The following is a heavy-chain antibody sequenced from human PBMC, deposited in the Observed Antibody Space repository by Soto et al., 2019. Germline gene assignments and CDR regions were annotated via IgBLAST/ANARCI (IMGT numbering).Heavy chain of an antibody. CDR3: AGHSSGVPGYYYGMDV. D-gene: IGHD3-22*01. CDR1: GGTFSSYA. V-gene: IGHV1-69*12. CDR2: IIPIFDTA. Sequence: QVQLVQSGAEVKKPGSSVKVSCKASGGTFSSYAISWVRQAPGQGLEWMGGIIPIFDTADYAQKFQGRVTITADEATNPAYMELSGLSSEDTAVYYCAGHSSGVPGYYYGMDVWGQGTTVTVSS. J-gene: IGHJ6*02.